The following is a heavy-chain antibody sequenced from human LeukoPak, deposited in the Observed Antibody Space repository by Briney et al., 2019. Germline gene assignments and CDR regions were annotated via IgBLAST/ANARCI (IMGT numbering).Heavy chain of an antibody. CDR1: GFTFSSYA. CDR3: AKDPNYYGSGSYPPGY. Sequence: PGGSLRLSCEASGFTFSSYAMAWVRQAPGKGLEWLSYITSSSNINYADSVKGRFTISRDNAKNSLYLQMNSLRAEDTAVYYCAKDPNYYGSGSYPPGYWGQGTLVTVSS. CDR2: ITSSSNI. D-gene: IGHD3-10*01. J-gene: IGHJ4*02. V-gene: IGHV3-48*01.